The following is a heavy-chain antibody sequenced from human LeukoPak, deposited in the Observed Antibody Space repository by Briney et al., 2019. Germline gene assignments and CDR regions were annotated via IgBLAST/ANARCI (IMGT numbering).Heavy chain of an antibody. CDR2: IIPIFGTA. D-gene: IGHD3-22*01. Sequence: SVKVSCKASGGTFISYAISWVRHAPGQGLEWMGGIIPIFGTANYAQKFQGRVTITADESTSTAYMELSSLRSEDTAVYYCASGYDSSGYYYYFDYWGQGTLVTVSS. CDR3: ASGYDSSGYYYYFDY. CDR1: GGTFISYA. V-gene: IGHV1-69*01. J-gene: IGHJ4*02.